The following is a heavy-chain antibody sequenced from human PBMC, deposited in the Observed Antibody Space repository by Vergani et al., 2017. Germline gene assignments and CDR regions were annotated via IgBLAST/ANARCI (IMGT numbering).Heavy chain of an antibody. D-gene: IGHD3-22*01. CDR1: GGSISSYY. V-gene: IGHV4-59*01. Sequence: QVQLQESGPGLVKPSETLSLTCTVSGGSISSYYWRWIRQPPGKGLEWIGYIYYSGSTNYNPSLKSRVTISVDTSKNQFSLKLSSVTAADTAVYYCAREGHYYDRVRLGMDVWGQGTTVTVSS. CDR3: AREGHYYDRVRLGMDV. J-gene: IGHJ6*02. CDR2: IYYSGST.